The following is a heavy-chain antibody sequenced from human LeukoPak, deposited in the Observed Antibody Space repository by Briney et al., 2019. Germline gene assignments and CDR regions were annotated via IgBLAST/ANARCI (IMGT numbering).Heavy chain of an antibody. Sequence: SETLSLTCTVSGGSVNSYYLSWIRQPAGKTLEWIGRIYDGGSTNYNPSLKSRVTMSVDTSKNQISLKLKSVTAADTAVYYCARSIAAAGGNWFDPWGQGTLVTVSS. J-gene: IGHJ5*02. D-gene: IGHD6-13*01. CDR2: IYDGGST. V-gene: IGHV4-4*07. CDR1: GGSVNSYY. CDR3: ARSIAAAGGNWFDP.